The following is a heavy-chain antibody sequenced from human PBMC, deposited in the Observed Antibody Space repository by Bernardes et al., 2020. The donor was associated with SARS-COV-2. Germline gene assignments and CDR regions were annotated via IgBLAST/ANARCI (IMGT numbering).Heavy chain of an antibody. CDR2: INPNSGGT. Sequence: ASVKVSCKASGYTFTGYYMHWVRQAPGQGLEWMGWINPNSGGTNYAQKFQGRVTMTRDTSISTAYMELSRLRSDDTAVYYCAREGGYYDPGLPVDYWGQGTLVTVSS. CDR3: AREGGYYDPGLPVDY. J-gene: IGHJ4*02. D-gene: IGHD3-22*01. V-gene: IGHV1-2*02. CDR1: GYTFTGYY.